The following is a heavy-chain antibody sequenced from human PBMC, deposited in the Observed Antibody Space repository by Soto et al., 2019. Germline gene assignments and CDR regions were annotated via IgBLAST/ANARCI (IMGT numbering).Heavy chain of an antibody. V-gene: IGHV1-18*01. D-gene: IGHD2-2*03. Sequence: QVQLVQSGAEVKKPGASVKVSCKASGYTFTSYGISWVRQAPGQGLEWMGWISAYNGNTNYAQKLQGRVTMTTDTSTSTAYMELRSLRSDDTAVYYCARAPLGYCISTSCYVLGGGDYWGQGTLVTVSS. CDR2: ISAYNGNT. CDR1: GYTFTSYG. J-gene: IGHJ4*02. CDR3: ARAPLGYCISTSCYVLGGGDY.